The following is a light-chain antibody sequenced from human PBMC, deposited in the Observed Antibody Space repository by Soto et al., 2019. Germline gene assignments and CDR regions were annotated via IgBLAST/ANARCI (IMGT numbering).Light chain of an antibody. V-gene: IGKV3-15*01. CDR3: QQYSNSPRT. CDR2: AAS. CDR1: QNVENK. Sequence: EVVMTQSPPALSVSPGERATLSCRASQNVENKLARYQQRPGQSPILLLYAASTRAPGVPARFSGSGSVTEFTLTIDSPAPEDSGVYYWQQYSNSPRTFGQGTKVDIK. J-gene: IGKJ1*01.